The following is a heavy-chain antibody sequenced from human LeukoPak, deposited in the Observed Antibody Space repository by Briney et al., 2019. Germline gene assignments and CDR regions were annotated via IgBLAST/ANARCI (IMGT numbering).Heavy chain of an antibody. Sequence: PGGSLRLSCAASGFTFSSYGMHWVRQAPGKGLEWVAFIRYDGSNKYYADSVKGRFTISRDNSKNTLYLQMNSLRAEDTAVYYCAKATVTTRDYYYGMDVWGQGTTVTVSS. D-gene: IGHD4-11*01. V-gene: IGHV3-30*02. CDR2: IRYDGSNK. CDR3: AKATVTTRDYYYGMDV. CDR1: GFTFSSYG. J-gene: IGHJ6*02.